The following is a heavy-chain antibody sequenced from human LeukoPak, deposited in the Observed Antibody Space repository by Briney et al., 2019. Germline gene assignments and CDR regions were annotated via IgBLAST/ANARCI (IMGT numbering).Heavy chain of an antibody. Sequence: SETLSLTCAAYGGSFSCYYWSWLRQPPGKGLEWIGEINHSGSTNYNPSLKSRVTISVDTSKKQFSLKRSSVTDADTTVYYCARGRHHDRSGYYRSGHPTSDYWGQGTLVTVSS. J-gene: IGHJ4*02. CDR2: INHSGST. CDR3: ARGRHHDRSGYYRSGHPTSDY. CDR1: GGSFSCYY. V-gene: IGHV4-34*01. D-gene: IGHD3-22*01.